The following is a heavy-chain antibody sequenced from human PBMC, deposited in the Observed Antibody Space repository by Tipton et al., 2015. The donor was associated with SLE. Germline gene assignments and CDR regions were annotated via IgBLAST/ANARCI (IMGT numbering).Heavy chain of an antibody. CDR2: FFGADST. V-gene: IGHV3-66*01. CDR3: ARGPVSGRRYFDF. D-gene: IGHD6-19*01. J-gene: IGHJ4*02. CDR1: GVTISSNL. Sequence: SGVTISSNLMSWVRQAPGKGLEWVSVFFGADSTYYADSVKGRFIVSRDSSKNTLFLQMNSLRAEDTAVYYCARGPVSGRRYFDFWGQGTLVTVSS.